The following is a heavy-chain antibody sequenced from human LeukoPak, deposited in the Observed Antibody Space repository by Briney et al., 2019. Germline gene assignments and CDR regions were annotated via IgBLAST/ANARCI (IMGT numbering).Heavy chain of an antibody. J-gene: IGHJ6*03. CDR2: ISGSGGST. V-gene: IGHV3-23*01. Sequence: LPGGSLRLSCAASGFTFSDYYMSWIRQAPGKGLEWVSAISGSGGSTYYADSVKGRFTISRDNSKNTLYLQMNSLRAEDTAVYYCAKGPNYYYYMDVWGKGTTVTVSS. CDR1: GFTFSDYY. CDR3: AKGPNYYYYMDV.